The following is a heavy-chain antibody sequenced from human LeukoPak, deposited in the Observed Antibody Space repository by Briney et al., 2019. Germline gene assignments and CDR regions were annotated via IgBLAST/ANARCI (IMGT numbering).Heavy chain of an antibody. J-gene: IGHJ4*02. CDR2: IYTSGST. CDR3: ARDVSSSSRDY. D-gene: IGHD6-6*01. Sequence: PSETLSLTCTVSGGSISSGSYYWSWIRQPAGKGLEWIGRIYTSGSTNYNPSLKSRVTISVDTSKNQFSLKLSSVTAADTAVYYCARDVSSSSRDYWGQGTLVTVSS. V-gene: IGHV4-61*02. CDR1: GGSISSGSYY.